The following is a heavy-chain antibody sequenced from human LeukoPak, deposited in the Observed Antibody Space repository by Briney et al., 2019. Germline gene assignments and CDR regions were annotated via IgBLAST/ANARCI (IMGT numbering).Heavy chain of an antibody. CDR3: ARGPSSQFRTDY. CDR1: GFAFSSYS. CDR2: IGTSSSRI. J-gene: IGHJ4*02. D-gene: IGHD2-2*01. V-gene: IGHV3-48*01. Sequence: GGSLRLSCAASGFAFSSYSLNWVRQAPGKGLEWVSYIGTSSSRIYYADSVKGRFTISRDNAENSLYLQMNGLRAEDTAVYYCARGPSSQFRTDYWGQGTLVTVSS.